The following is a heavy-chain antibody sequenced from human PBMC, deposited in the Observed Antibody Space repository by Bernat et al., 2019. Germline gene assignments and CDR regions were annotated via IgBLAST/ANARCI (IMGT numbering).Heavy chain of an antibody. CDR3: ARQRSSSWYSPFEY. CDR1: GGSISSGGYS. J-gene: IGHJ4*02. Sequence: QLQLQESGSGLVKPSQTLSLTCAVSGGSISSGGYSWSWIRQPPGKGLEWIGSIYYSGSTYYNASLKSRVTISVDTSKNQFSLKLSSVTAADTAVYYCARQRSSSWYSPFEYWGQGTLVTVSS. V-gene: IGHV4-30-2*03. CDR2: IYYSGST. D-gene: IGHD6-13*01.